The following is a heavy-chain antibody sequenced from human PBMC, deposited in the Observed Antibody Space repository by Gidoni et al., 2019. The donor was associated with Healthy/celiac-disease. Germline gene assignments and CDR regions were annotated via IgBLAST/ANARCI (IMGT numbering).Heavy chain of an antibody. V-gene: IGHV1-3*01. J-gene: IGHJ5*02. Sequence: QVQLVQSGAAVKKPGASVTVSCKASGYTFTSYDMHWGRQAPGQRLEWMGWINAGNGNTKYSQKFQGRVTITRDTSASTAYMELSSLRSEDTAVYYCAREIGYCTNGVCSSSSWFDPWGQGTLVTVSS. CDR1: GYTFTSYD. CDR3: AREIGYCTNGVCSSSSWFDP. D-gene: IGHD2-8*01. CDR2: INAGNGNT.